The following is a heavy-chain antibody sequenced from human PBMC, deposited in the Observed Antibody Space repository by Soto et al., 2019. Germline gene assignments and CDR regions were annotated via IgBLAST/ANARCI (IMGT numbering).Heavy chain of an antibody. D-gene: IGHD2-2*03. CDR2: IYYSGST. CDR3: ARLNGYCVSTNCHGYYGMDV. J-gene: IGHJ6*02. V-gene: IGHV4-31*03. Sequence: SETLSLTCTVSGGSISSGGYYWSWIRQHPGKGLDWIGYIYYSGSTYYNPSLKSRVTISVDTSKNEFSLRLSSVTAADTAVYYCARLNGYCVSTNCHGYYGMDVWGQGTTVTVSS. CDR1: GGSISSGGYY.